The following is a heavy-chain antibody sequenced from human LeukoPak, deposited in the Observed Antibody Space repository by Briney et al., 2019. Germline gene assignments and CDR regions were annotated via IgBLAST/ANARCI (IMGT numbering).Heavy chain of an antibody. CDR2: IRNDGIET. Sequence: QPGGSLGLSCAASGFTFSSYAMHWVRQAPGKGLEWVASIRNDGIETHYADSVKGRFTFSRDNSKNTLYLQMNSLRSEDTAVYYCAKDKREPGATLFDYWGQGTLVIVSS. J-gene: IGHJ4*02. V-gene: IGHV3-30*02. CDR3: AKDKREPGATLFDY. CDR1: GFTFSSYA. D-gene: IGHD6-25*01.